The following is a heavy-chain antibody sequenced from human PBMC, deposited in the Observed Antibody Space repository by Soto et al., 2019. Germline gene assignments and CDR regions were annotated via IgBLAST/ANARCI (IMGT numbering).Heavy chain of an antibody. CDR3: ARDKDSYYDSSGYYRFFLPDY. CDR1: GFTFSSYA. V-gene: IGHV3-30-3*01. Sequence: GGSLRLSCAASGFTFSSYAMHWVRQAPGKGLEWVAVISYDGSNKYYADSVKGRFTISRDNSKNTLYLQMNSLRAEDTAVYYCARDKDSYYDSSGYYRFFLPDYWGQGTLVTVSS. CDR2: ISYDGSNK. J-gene: IGHJ4*02. D-gene: IGHD3-22*01.